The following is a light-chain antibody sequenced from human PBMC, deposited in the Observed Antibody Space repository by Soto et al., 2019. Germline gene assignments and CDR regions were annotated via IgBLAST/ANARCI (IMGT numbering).Light chain of an antibody. V-gene: IGKV3-15*01. Sequence: EIVMTQSPANLSVSPGERATLSCRASQSVSSNFAWYQQKPGQGPRLLIYGASTRATGIPARFSGSGSGTEFPLTIRSLQSEDFAVYYCQQYNKWPPYTFGQGTKVEIK. J-gene: IGKJ2*01. CDR2: GAS. CDR3: QQYNKWPPYT. CDR1: QSVSSN.